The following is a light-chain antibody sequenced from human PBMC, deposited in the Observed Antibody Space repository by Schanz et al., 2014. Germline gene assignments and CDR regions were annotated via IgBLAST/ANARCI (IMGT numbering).Light chain of an antibody. CDR2: GAS. V-gene: IGKV3-20*01. J-gene: IGKJ5*01. CDR3: QQYGTSPIT. Sequence: EIVLTQSPATLSLSPGERATLSCRASQSVSTTHLAWYQQKPGQAPRLLIYGASSRATGIPDRFSGSGSGTDFTLTISRLEPDDFAVYYCQQYGTSPITFGQGTRLEI. CDR1: QSVSTTH.